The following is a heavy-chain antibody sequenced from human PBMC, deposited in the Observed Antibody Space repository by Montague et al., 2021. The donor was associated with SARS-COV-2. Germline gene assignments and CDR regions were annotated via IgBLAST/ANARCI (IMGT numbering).Heavy chain of an antibody. D-gene: IGHD6-19*01. CDR1: GFTFSSHS. CDR3: ARDRGGSVSSGPYYYGMDV. V-gene: IGHV3-48*04. J-gene: IGHJ6*02. CDR2: ISSSSNPI. Sequence: SLSLSCAAPGFTFSSHSMNWVRQAPGKGLEWVSYISSSSNPIYYADSVQGRFTISRDNAKNSLYLQMNSLRAEDTAVYYCARDRGGSVSSGPYYYGMDVWGQGTTVTVSS.